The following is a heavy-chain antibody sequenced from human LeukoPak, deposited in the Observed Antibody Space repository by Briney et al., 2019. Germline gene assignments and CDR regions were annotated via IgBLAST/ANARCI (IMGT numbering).Heavy chain of an antibody. Sequence: SETLPLTCAVYGGSFSGYYWSWIRQHPGKGLEWIGYIYYSGSTYYNPSLKSRVTISVDTSKNQFSLKLSSVTAADTAVYYCAREGDDSSGYSGLGYWGQGTLVTVSS. D-gene: IGHD3-22*01. CDR3: AREGDDSSGYSGLGY. J-gene: IGHJ4*02. CDR2: IYYSGST. V-gene: IGHV4-31*11. CDR1: GGSFSGYY.